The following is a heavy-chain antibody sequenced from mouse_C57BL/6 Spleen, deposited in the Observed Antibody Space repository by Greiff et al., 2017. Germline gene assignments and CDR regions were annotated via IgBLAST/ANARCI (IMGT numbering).Heavy chain of an antibody. Sequence: VQLQQPGAELVKPGASVKLSCKASGYTFTSYWMHWVKQRPGQGLEWIGMIHPNSGSTNYNEKFKSKATLTVDKSSSTAYMQLSSLTSENSAVYYCAPSLGRDFDYWGQGTTLTVSS. CDR2: IHPNSGST. V-gene: IGHV1-64*01. D-gene: IGHD4-1*01. J-gene: IGHJ2*01. CDR1: GYTFTSYW. CDR3: APSLGRDFDY.